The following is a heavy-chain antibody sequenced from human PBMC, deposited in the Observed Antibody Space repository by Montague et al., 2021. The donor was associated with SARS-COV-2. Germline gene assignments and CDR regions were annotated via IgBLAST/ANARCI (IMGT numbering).Heavy chain of an antibody. V-gene: IGHV4-34*01. Sequence: SETLSLTCAVYGGSFSGYYWSWIRQPPGKGLDWIGDINHSGSTNYNPSFKSRVSISVDTSKNQFSLKLSSVTAADTAVYYCARAIVDVTMMVVVMTGVEHYFDFWGQGTLVTVSS. CDR3: ARAIVDVTMMVVVMTGVEHYFDF. D-gene: IGHD3-22*01. CDR2: INHSGST. CDR1: GGSFSGYY. J-gene: IGHJ4*02.